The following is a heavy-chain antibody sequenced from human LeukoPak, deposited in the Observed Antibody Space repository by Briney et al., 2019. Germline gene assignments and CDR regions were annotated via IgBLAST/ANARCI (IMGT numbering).Heavy chain of an antibody. D-gene: IGHD6-19*01. Sequence: GGSLRLSCAASGFTFTTYSFNWVRQAPGKRLEWVSSISSSGRYIYYADSVKGRFTISRDNAKTSLYLQMNSLRAEDTAVYYCATGASGHTLGGDYWGQGTLVTVSS. V-gene: IGHV3-21*01. J-gene: IGHJ4*02. CDR1: GFTFTTYS. CDR3: ATGASGHTLGGDY. CDR2: ISSSGRYI.